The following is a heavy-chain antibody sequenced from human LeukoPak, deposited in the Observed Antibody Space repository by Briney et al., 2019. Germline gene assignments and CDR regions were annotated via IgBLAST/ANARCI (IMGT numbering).Heavy chain of an antibody. Sequence: GGSLRLSCAASGFTFSSYDMHWVRQATGKGLEWVSAIGTAGDTYYPGFVKGRFTISRENAKNSLYLQMNSLRAGDTAVYYCVCSTSPGGAFDIWGQGTMVTVSS. D-gene: IGHD2-2*01. V-gene: IGHV3-13*04. J-gene: IGHJ3*02. CDR2: IGTAGDT. CDR1: GFTFSSYD. CDR3: VCSTSPGGAFDI.